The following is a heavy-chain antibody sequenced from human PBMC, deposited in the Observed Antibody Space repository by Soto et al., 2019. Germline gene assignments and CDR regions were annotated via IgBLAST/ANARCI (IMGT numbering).Heavy chain of an antibody. Sequence: LSLTCTVSGGSISSYYWSWIRQPPGKGLEWIGYIYYSGSTNYNPSLKSRVTISVDTSKNQFSLKLSSVTAADTAVYYCARVVEMATISHWGPGTLVTVSS. CDR2: IYYSGST. D-gene: IGHD5-12*01. J-gene: IGHJ4*02. CDR3: ARVVEMATISH. V-gene: IGHV4-59*01. CDR1: GGSISSYY.